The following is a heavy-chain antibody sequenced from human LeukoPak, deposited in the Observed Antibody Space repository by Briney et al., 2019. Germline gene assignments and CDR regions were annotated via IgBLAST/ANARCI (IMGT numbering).Heavy chain of an antibody. V-gene: IGHV1-2*02. CDR1: GYTFSAFY. J-gene: IGHJ4*02. CDR3: ARDLFYSVSGTYYNVGRVFNY. D-gene: IGHD3-10*01. Sequence: ASVKVSCKTSGYTFSAFYMHWVRQAPGQGPEWMGWINPDSGGSEYGQKFQGRVTFTSDTSITTAYMELTSLRSDDTAVYYCARDLFYSVSGTYYNVGRVFNYWGQGTLVTVSS. CDR2: INPDSGGS.